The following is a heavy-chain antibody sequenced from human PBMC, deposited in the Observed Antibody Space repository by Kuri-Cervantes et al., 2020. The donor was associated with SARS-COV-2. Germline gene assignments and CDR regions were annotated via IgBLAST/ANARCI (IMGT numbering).Heavy chain of an antibody. CDR2: ISWDGGST. Sequence: GGSLRLSCAASGFTFDDYAMHWVRQAPGKGLEWVSLISWDGGSTYYADSVKGRFTISRDNSKNTLYLQMNSLRAEDTAVCYCAKDVAVGAHGVFDYWGQGTLVTVSS. CDR1: GFTFDDYA. D-gene: IGHD1-26*01. V-gene: IGHV3-43D*03. J-gene: IGHJ4*02. CDR3: AKDVAVGAHGVFDY.